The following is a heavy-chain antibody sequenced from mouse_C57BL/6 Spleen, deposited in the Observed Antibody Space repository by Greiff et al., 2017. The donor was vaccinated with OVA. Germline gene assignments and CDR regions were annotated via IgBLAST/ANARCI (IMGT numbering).Heavy chain of an antibody. V-gene: IGHV1-7*01. CDR1: GYTFTSYW. CDR2: INPSSGYT. CDR3: ANAPDGYYLPLGD. D-gene: IGHD2-3*01. Sequence: VQLQQSGAELAKPGASVKLSCKASGYTFTSYWMHWVKQRPGQGLEWIGYINPSSGYTKYNQKFKDKATLTADKSSSTAYMQLSSLTYEDAAVYYCANAPDGYYLPLGDWGKGITLTVAS. J-gene: IGHJ2*01.